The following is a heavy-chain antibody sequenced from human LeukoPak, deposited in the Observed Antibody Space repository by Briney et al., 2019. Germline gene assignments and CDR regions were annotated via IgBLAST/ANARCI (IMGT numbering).Heavy chain of an antibody. J-gene: IGHJ4*02. V-gene: IGHV3-30-3*01. Sequence: GGSLRLSCAASGFTFSSYAMHWVRQAPGKGLEWVAVMSYDGSNKYYADSVKGRFTISRDNAKNSLFLQMNNLRVDDSAIYYCAREYTAMAYDYWGQGNLVTVSS. D-gene: IGHD5-18*01. CDR2: MSYDGSNK. CDR1: GFTFSSYA. CDR3: AREYTAMAYDY.